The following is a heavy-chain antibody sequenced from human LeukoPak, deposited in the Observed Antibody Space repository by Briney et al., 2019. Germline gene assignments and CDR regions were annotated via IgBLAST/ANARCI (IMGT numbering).Heavy chain of an antibody. Sequence: PGGTLRLSCAASGFTFRSYAMSSVRQAPGQGLKWFSAISGSGGSTYYADTVNGRFTISRDNSKTTMYLQMNSLRAEDTAVYYCAKCPFYGDYSYFDYWGQGTLVTVSS. CDR2: ISGSGGST. CDR3: AKCPFYGDYSYFDY. CDR1: GFTFRSYA. D-gene: IGHD4-17*01. J-gene: IGHJ4*02. V-gene: IGHV3-23*01.